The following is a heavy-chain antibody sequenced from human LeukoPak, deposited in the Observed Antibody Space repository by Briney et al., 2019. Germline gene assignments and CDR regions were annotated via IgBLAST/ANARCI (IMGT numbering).Heavy chain of an antibody. Sequence: SQTLSLTCAVSGGSITSGGYSWSWIRQPPGKALEWIGYMYHRGHTYYNPSLKSRATISLDSSKNQFSLKLNSVTAADTAVYYCARSRGVTGYTIRYFDLWGRGALVTVSS. D-gene: IGHD3-9*01. CDR2: MYHRGHT. V-gene: IGHV4-30-2*01. CDR3: ARSRGVTGYTIRYFDL. J-gene: IGHJ2*01. CDR1: GGSITSGGYS.